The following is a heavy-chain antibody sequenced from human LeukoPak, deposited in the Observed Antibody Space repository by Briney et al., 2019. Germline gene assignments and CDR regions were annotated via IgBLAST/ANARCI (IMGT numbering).Heavy chain of an antibody. D-gene: IGHD3-16*01. CDR1: GGSISSYY. CDR2: IYTSGST. CDR3: ARDFYAGINDAFDI. J-gene: IGHJ3*02. V-gene: IGHV4-4*07. Sequence: PSETLSLTCTVSGGSISSYYWSWIRQPAGKGLEWIGRIYTSGSTNYNPSLKSRVTMSVDTSKNQFSLKLSSVTAAGTAVYYCARDFYAGINDAFDIWGQGTVVTVSS.